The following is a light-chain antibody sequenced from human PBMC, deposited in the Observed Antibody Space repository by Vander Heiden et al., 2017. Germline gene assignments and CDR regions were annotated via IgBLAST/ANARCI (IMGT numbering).Light chain of an antibody. J-gene: IGLJ2*01. CDR2: DNR. CDR3: QVWDSISDVGV. CDR1: SNGSKG. Sequence: SYVLTLPPSLSVPPGQTATITCGGNSNGSKGVQWSQQRPGQAPVLVVYDNRDRPSGIPERISGSNSGNTATLTISRVEAGDEADYYCQVWDSISDVGVFGGGTKLTVL. V-gene: IGLV3-21*02.